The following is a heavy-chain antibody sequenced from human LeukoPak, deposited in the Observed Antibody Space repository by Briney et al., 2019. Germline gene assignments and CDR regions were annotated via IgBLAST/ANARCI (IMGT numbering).Heavy chain of an antibody. J-gene: IGHJ5*02. CDR3: AREGGWYGNWFDP. CDR1: GFTFSNYW. D-gene: IGHD6-19*01. Sequence: GGSLRLSCAASGFTFSNYWMSWVRQAPGKGLEWVANIKQDGSEKYYVDSVKGRFTISRDNAKNSLYLQMNSLRAEDTAVYYCAREGGWYGNWFDPWGQGTLVTVSS. CDR2: IKQDGSEK. V-gene: IGHV3-7*01.